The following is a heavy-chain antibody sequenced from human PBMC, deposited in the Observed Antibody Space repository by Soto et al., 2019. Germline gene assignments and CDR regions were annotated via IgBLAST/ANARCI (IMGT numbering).Heavy chain of an antibody. J-gene: IGHJ5*02. CDR2: IYTGGST. V-gene: IGHV3-53*01. CDR3: GTDHSRYGCFDP. D-gene: IGHD6-13*01. CDR1: GFTVGSHY. Sequence: GGSLTLSCAASGFTVGSHYMSCVRHAPRKGMEWDSAIYTGGSTYYADSAKERFTISRANSKNTLNLQMNSLRDEDTPVNYCGTDHSRYGCFDPWGQGTLVTVSS.